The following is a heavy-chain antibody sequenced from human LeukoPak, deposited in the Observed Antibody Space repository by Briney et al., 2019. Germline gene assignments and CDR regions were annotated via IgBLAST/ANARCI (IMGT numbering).Heavy chain of an antibody. CDR3: ATQILLCHYY. CDR1: GGSIVSHSYY. CDR2: IYNIGTS. J-gene: IGHJ4*02. Sequence: SETLSLTCSVSGGSIVSHSYYWAWIRQPPGKGLEWIGNIYNIGTSYKNPSLKSRVTISVDTSKNQFSLRLSSVTAADTAVYYCATQILLCHYYWGQGTLVTASS. D-gene: IGHD3-10*01. V-gene: IGHV4-39*01.